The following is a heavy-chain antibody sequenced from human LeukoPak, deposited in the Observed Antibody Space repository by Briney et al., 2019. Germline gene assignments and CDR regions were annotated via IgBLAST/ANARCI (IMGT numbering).Heavy chain of an antibody. CDR3: AREGSYYDSSGYYRDAFDI. D-gene: IGHD3-22*01. J-gene: IGHJ3*02. V-gene: IGHV4-61*02. Sequence: SETLSLTCTASGGSISSGSYYWSWIRQPAGKGLEWIGRIYTSGSTNYNPSLKSRVTISVDTSKNQFSLKLSSVTAADTAVYYCAREGSYYDSSGYYRDAFDIWGQGTMVTVSS. CDR2: IYTSGST. CDR1: GGSISSGSYY.